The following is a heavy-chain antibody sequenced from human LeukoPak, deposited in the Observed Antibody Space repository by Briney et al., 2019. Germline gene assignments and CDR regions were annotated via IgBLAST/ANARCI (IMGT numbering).Heavy chain of an antibody. CDR1: GFTFSSYA. CDR3: AVTSSWYDDAFDI. Sequence: GRSLRLSCAASGFTFSSYAMHWVRQAPGKGLEWVAVISYDGSNKYYADSVKGRFTISRDNSKNTLYLQMNSLRAEDTAVYYCAVTSSWYDDAFDIWGQGTMVTVSS. J-gene: IGHJ3*02. V-gene: IGHV3-30-3*01. CDR2: ISYDGSNK. D-gene: IGHD6-13*01.